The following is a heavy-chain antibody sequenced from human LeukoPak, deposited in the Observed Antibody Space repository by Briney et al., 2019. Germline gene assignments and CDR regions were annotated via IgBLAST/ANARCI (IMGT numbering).Heavy chain of an antibody. Sequence: HPGGSLRLSCAASGFTFSSYVMNWVRQAPGKGLEWVTAMSGSGGNTYYADSVKGRFTISRDNSKNTLYLQMNSLRAEDTAVYCCARGLDAFDIWGQGTMVTVSS. CDR3: ARGLDAFDI. V-gene: IGHV3-23*01. CDR2: MSGSGGNT. CDR1: GFTFSSYV. J-gene: IGHJ3*02.